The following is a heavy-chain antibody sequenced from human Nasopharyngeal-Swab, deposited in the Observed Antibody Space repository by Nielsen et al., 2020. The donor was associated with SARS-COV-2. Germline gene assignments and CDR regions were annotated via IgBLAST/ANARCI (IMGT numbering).Heavy chain of an antibody. CDR2: ITTSGSTI. J-gene: IGHJ4*02. CDR1: GFTFSSYE. Sequence: GGSLRLSCAASGFTFSSYEMNWVRQAPGKGLEWVSYITTSGSTIYYAASVKGRFTISRDNAKNSLYLQMNSLRAEDTAVYYCARDPLVYDSSGYGHFDYWGQGTLVTVSS. D-gene: IGHD3-22*01. V-gene: IGHV3-48*03. CDR3: ARDPLVYDSSGYGHFDY.